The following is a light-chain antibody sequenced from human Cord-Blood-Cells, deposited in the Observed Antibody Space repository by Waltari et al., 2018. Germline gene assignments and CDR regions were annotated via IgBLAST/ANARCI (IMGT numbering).Light chain of an antibody. CDR3: SSYTSSSTLV. CDR1: RSDVGAYNY. CDR2: DVS. Sequence: QSALNQPASVSGSPGQPITIPCTGTRSDVGAYNYVSWYQQHPGKAPKLMIYDVSNLPSGVSNRFSGSKSGNTASLTISGLQAEDEADYYCSSYTSSSTLVFGGGTKLTVL. J-gene: IGLJ2*01. V-gene: IGLV2-14*01.